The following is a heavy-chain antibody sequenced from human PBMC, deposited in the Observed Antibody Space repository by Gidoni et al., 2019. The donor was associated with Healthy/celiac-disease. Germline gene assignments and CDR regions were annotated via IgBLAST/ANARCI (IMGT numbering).Heavy chain of an antibody. J-gene: IGHJ5*02. D-gene: IGHD3-3*01. V-gene: IGHV4-39*01. CDR3: ATTGLRFLEWLSSYGNWFDP. CDR1: GGSISSSSYY. Sequence: QLQLQESGPGLVKPSETLSLTCTVSGGSISSSSYYWGWIRQPPGKGLEWIGSIYYSGSTYYNPSLKSRVTISVDTSKNQFSLKLSSVTAADTAVYYCATTGLRFLEWLSSYGNWFDPWGQGTLVTVSS. CDR2: IYYSGST.